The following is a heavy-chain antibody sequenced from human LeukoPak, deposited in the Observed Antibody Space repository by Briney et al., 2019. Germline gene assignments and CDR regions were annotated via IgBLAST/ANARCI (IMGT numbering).Heavy chain of an antibody. CDR3: ARGVLRYFDWSRGGLYYYYGMDV. CDR2: INHSGST. D-gene: IGHD3-9*01. J-gene: IGHJ6*02. V-gene: IGHV4-34*01. CDR1: GGSFSGYY. Sequence: SETLSLTCAVYGGSFSGYYWSWIRQPPGKGLEWIGEINHSGSTNYNPSLKSRVTISVDTSKNQFSLKLSSVTAADTAVYYCARGVLRYFDWSRGGLYYYYGMDVWGQGTTVTVSS.